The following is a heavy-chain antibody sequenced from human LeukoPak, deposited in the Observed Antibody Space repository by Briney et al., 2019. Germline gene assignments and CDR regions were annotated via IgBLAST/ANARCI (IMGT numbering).Heavy chain of an antibody. V-gene: IGHV3-7*01. J-gene: IGHJ4*02. CDR2: MKQDGSDK. Sequence: GGSLRLSCAASGFTFSSYWMSWVRQAPGKGLEWVANMKQDGSDKYYVDSVKGRFTIYRDNAKNSLYLQMNSLRAEDTAVYYCARDKIEGATLFDYWGRGTLVTVSS. D-gene: IGHD1-26*01. CDR1: GFTFSSYW. CDR3: ARDKIEGATLFDY.